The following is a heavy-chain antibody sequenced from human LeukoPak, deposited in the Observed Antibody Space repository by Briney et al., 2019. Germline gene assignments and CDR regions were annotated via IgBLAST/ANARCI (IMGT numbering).Heavy chain of an antibody. V-gene: IGHV1-69*13. CDR1: GGTFSSYA. Sequence: ASVNVSCKASGGTFSSYAISWVRQAPGQGLEWMGGIIPIFGTANYAQKFQGRVTITADESTSTAYMELSSLRSEDTAVYYCAREVGAYHDAFDIWGQGTMVTVSS. J-gene: IGHJ3*02. CDR3: AREVGAYHDAFDI. D-gene: IGHD3-3*01. CDR2: IIPIFGTA.